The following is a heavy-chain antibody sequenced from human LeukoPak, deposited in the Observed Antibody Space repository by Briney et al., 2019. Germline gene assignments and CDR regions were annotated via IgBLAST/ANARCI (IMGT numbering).Heavy chain of an antibody. CDR2: INPSGGST. Sequence: GASVKVSCKASGYTFTGYYMHWVRQAPGQGLEWMGIINPSGGSTSYAQKFQGRVTMTRDTSTSTVYMELSSLRSEDTAVYCCARDQGIVGTSYYYYGMDVWGQGTTVTVSS. CDR3: ARDQGIVGTSYYYYGMDV. D-gene: IGHD1-26*01. J-gene: IGHJ6*02. CDR1: GYTFTGYY. V-gene: IGHV1-46*01.